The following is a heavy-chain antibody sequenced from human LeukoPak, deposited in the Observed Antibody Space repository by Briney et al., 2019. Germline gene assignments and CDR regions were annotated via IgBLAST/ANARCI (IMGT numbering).Heavy chain of an antibody. D-gene: IGHD3-22*01. Sequence: PGGSLRLSCAASGFTLGNYGMTWVRQAPEKGLEWVSSISSSSSYIYYADSVKGRFTISRHNAKNSLYLQMNSLRAEDTAVYYCARRLKTVVAEFYFDYWGQGTLVTVSS. CDR3: ARRLKTVVAEFYFDY. CDR1: GFTLGNYG. V-gene: IGHV3-21*01. J-gene: IGHJ4*02. CDR2: ISSSSSYI.